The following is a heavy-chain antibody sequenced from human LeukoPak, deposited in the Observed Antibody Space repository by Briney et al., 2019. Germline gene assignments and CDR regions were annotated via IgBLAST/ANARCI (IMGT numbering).Heavy chain of an antibody. D-gene: IGHD3-16*02. CDR1: GGSISSGSYY. CDR2: VYYTGST. J-gene: IGHJ5*02. Sequence: SETLSLTCTVSGGSISSGSYYWTWIRQPPGKGLEWIGYVYYTGSTNYNPSLKSRVTMSVDTSKNQFSLKLSSVTAADTAVYYCARIAETYDYLWGTYRLNWFDPWGQGTLVTVSS. V-gene: IGHV4-61*01. CDR3: ARIAETYDYLWGTYRLNWFDP.